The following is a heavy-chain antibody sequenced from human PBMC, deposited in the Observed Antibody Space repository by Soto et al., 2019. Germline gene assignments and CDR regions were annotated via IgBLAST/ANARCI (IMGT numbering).Heavy chain of an antibody. V-gene: IGHV1-2*04. CDR3: ARGVQSSGRYAP. CDR2: INPNSGGT. D-gene: IGHD6-19*01. J-gene: IGHJ5*02. Sequence: QVQLVQSGAEVKKPGASVKVSCKASGYTFTGYYMHWVRQAPGQGLEWMGWINPNSGGTKYAQKFQGWVTMTRDTAISTAYMELSRLRSHDTAVYYCARGVQSSGRYAPWGQGTLVTVSS. CDR1: GYTFTGYY.